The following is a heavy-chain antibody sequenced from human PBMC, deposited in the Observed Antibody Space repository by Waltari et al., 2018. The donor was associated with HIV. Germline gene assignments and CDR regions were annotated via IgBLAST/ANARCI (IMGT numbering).Heavy chain of an antibody. D-gene: IGHD3-10*01. Sequence: GQLSESGGGLVMPGGSLTLSSAASGFSASDIYMSCVRLRPGKGLQWVSILYTEGRTQYMDSVKGRFTIFRDDSKNTLYLQMNSLRVDDTAIYYCARMKRSYGSGQSRYFYFGMDVWGQGTTVIISS. V-gene: IGHV3-53*03. J-gene: IGHJ6*02. CDR3: ARMKRSYGSGQSRYFYFGMDV. CDR1: GFSASDIY. CDR2: LYTEGRT.